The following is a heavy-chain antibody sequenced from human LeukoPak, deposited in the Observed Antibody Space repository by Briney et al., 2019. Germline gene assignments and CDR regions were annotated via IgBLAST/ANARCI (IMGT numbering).Heavy chain of an antibody. CDR3: ARGHRYSYGRFDY. J-gene: IGHJ4*02. Sequence: SETLSLTCAVYGGSFSGYYWSWIRQPPGKGLEWIGEINHSGSTNYNPSLKSRVTISVDTSKNQFSLKLSSVTAADTAVYYCARGHRYSYGRFDYWGQGTLVTVSS. CDR1: GGSFSGYY. D-gene: IGHD5-18*01. CDR2: INHSGST. V-gene: IGHV4-34*01.